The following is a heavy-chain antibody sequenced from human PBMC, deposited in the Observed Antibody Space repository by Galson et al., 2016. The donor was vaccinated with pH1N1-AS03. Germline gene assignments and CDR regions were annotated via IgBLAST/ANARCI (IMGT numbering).Heavy chain of an antibody. V-gene: IGHV3-49*04. J-gene: IGHJ4*02. CDR2: IRSKAYGGTT. Sequence: SLRLSCAASGFSFGDCPMNWVRQAPGKGLEWVGFIRSKAYGGTTENAASVKGRFSISRDDSKNIAYLQMNSLKTEDTAMYYCASQSYYDSSGSFDFFDHWRQGTLVTVSS. CDR3: ASQSYYDSSGSFDFFDH. D-gene: IGHD3-22*01. CDR1: GFSFGDCP.